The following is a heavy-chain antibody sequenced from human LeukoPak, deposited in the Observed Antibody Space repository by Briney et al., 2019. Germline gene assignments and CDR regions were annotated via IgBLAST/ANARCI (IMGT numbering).Heavy chain of an antibody. CDR1: GFTFNSYA. CDR2: ISSDGSNN. D-gene: IGHD6-19*01. V-gene: IGHV3-30-3*01. Sequence: PGGSLRLSCAASGFTFNSYAVHWVRQAPGKGLEWVAVISSDGSNNYYADSVKGRFTISRDNSKNTLDLQVNSLRAEDTAVYYCARDRYSSGWYGDFDCWGQGTLVTVSS. CDR3: ARDRYSSGWYGDFDC. J-gene: IGHJ4*02.